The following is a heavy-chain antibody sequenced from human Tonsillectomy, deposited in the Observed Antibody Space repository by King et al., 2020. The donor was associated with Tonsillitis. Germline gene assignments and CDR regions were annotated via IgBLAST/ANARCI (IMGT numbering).Heavy chain of an antibody. J-gene: IGHJ4*02. Sequence: VQLVESGGGLVQPGGSLRLSCATSGFTFRRYAMNWVRQAPGKGLEWVSIIHGGGTTMYYADSVKGRFTISRDYSKNTVYLQMNSLSVEDTAVYYCAKDRGDSGGWPIFDSWGQGTLVTVSS. D-gene: IGHD6-19*01. CDR2: IHGGGTTM. CDR3: AKDRGDSGGWPIFDS. CDR1: GFTFRRYA. V-gene: IGHV3-23*03.